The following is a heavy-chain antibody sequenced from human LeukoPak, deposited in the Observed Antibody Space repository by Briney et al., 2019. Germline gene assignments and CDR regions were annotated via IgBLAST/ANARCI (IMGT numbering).Heavy chain of an antibody. Sequence: ASVKVSCKASGGTFSSYAISWVRQAPGQGLEWMGGIIPIFGTANYAQKFQGRVTITTDESTSTAYMELSSLRSEDTAVYYCASTTRDGYNYGEYYFDYWGQGTLVTVSS. D-gene: IGHD5-24*01. V-gene: IGHV1-69*05. CDR2: IIPIFGTA. CDR1: GGTFSSYA. CDR3: ASTTRDGYNYGEYYFDY. J-gene: IGHJ4*02.